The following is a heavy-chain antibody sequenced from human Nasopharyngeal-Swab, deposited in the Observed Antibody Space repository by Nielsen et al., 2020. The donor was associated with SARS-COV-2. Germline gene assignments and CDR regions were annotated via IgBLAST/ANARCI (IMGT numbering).Heavy chain of an antibody. CDR1: GGTFGTYA. CDR3: ARGYFVDYYFSYMDA. Sequence: SVKVSCKASGGTFGTYALSWVRQAPGQGFEWMGGIIPIFGTPNYAQKFRGRVTMTADESTSTAYMELSSLRSEDTAVYYCARGYFVDYYFSYMDAWGKGTTVTVSS. CDR2: IIPIFGTP. D-gene: IGHD3-9*01. V-gene: IGHV1-69*13. J-gene: IGHJ6*03.